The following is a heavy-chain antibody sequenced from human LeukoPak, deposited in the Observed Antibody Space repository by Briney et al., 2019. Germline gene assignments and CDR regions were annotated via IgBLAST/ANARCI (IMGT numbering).Heavy chain of an antibody. CDR1: GFTFDDYA. J-gene: IGHJ4*02. D-gene: IGHD3-22*01. CDR3: AKEGDYYDSSGYRY. Sequence: PGRSLRLSCAASGFTFDDYAMHWVRQAPGKGLEWVSGISWNSGSIGYADSVKGRFTISRDNAKNSLYLQMNSLRAEDTALYYCAKEGDYYDSSGYRYWGQGTLVTVSS. V-gene: IGHV3-9*01. CDR2: ISWNSGSI.